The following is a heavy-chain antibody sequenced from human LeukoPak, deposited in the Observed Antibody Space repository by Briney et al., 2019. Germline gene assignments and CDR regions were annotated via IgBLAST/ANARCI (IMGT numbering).Heavy chain of an antibody. V-gene: IGHV4-59*01. D-gene: IGHD4-17*01. CDR3: ARGDYGVDH. Sequence: SETLSLTCTVSGGSISYSYWTWIRQPPGKGLEWIGYIYYIGTTNYNPSLKSRVTISLDTSKNQFPLKLSSVTAADTAVYYCARGDYGVDHWGQGTLVTVSS. CDR2: IYYIGTT. J-gene: IGHJ4*02. CDR1: GGSISYSY.